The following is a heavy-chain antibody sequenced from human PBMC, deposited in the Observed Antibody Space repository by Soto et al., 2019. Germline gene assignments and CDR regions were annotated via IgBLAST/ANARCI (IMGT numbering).Heavy chain of an antibody. CDR1: GFTFRSFA. V-gene: IGHV3-23*01. J-gene: IGHJ4*02. CDR3: AKGSIVATITGYFDY. D-gene: IGHD5-12*01. CDR2: ISGSGGNS. Sequence: EVQLLESGGGLVQPGGSLRLSCAGYGFTFRSFALSWVRQAPGKGLEWVSVISGSGGNSYYADSVKGRFTISRDNSKNTLHLQMNSLRAEYTAVYYCAKGSIVATITGYFDYWGQGTLVTVSS.